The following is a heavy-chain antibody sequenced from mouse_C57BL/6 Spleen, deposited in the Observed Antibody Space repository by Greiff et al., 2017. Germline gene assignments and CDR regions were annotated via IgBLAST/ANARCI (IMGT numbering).Heavy chain of an antibody. J-gene: IGHJ2*01. V-gene: IGHV1-64*01. CDR1: GYTFTSYR. Sequence: QVKLQQPGAELVKPGASVKLSCKASGYTFTSYRMPWVKQRPGQGLEWIGMIHPNSGSTNYNEKFKSKATLTVDNTSSTAYMQISSLSSEDSAVYSCSSGGILRGLGDFDYWGQGTTLTVSS. D-gene: IGHD1-1*01. CDR2: IHPNSGST. CDR3: SSGGILRGLGDFDY.